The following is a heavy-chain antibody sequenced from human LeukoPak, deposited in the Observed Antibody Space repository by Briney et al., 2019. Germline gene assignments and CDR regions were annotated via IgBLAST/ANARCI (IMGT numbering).Heavy chain of an antibody. J-gene: IGHJ5*02. V-gene: IGHV1-69*06. Sequence: SVKVSCKASGGTFNNYTISWVRQAPGEGLEWMGGIIPICGTANYAQKFQGRVTITADKSTSTVYMDLSSLRSEDTAVYYCARTDCGGDCYSSRGRFDPWGQGTLVTVSS. D-gene: IGHD2-21*02. CDR1: GGTFNNYT. CDR3: ARTDCGGDCYSSRGRFDP. CDR2: IIPICGTA.